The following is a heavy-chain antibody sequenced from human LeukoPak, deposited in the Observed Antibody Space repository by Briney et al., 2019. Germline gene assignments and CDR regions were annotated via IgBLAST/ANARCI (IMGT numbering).Heavy chain of an antibody. CDR1: GYTFTSYA. Sequence: ASVKVSCKASGYTFTSYAMHWVRQAPGQRLEWMGWINAGNGNTKYSQKFQGRVTITRDTSASTAYMELSSLRSEDTAVYYCARSIVRVDTAMFSGAFDIWGQGTMVTVSS. J-gene: IGHJ3*02. D-gene: IGHD5-18*01. CDR3: ARSIVRVDTAMFSGAFDI. V-gene: IGHV1-3*01. CDR2: INAGNGNT.